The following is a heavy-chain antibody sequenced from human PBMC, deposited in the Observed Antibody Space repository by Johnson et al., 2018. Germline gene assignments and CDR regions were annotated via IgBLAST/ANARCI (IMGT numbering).Heavy chain of an antibody. CDR2: ICSNGGST. Sequence: VQLVQSGEGLVQPGGSLRLSCAASGFTFSSYAMHWVRQAPGKGLEYVSAICSNGGSTYYADSVKGRFTISRDNSKNTLSLQMGGLGAEDMAVYYCAGGSYSRGWYTAFDIWGQGTMVTVSS. CDR1: GFTFSSYA. J-gene: IGHJ3*02. V-gene: IGHV3-64*02. D-gene: IGHD6-19*01. CDR3: AGGSYSRGWYTAFDI.